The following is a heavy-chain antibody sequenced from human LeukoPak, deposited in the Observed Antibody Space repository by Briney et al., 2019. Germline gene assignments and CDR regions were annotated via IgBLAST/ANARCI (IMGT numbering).Heavy chain of an antibody. CDR1: GGSISSYY. V-gene: IGHV4-4*07. D-gene: IGHD3-16*01. CDR3: TRGGADGYFDY. Sequence: SETLSLTCTVSGGSISSYYWPGSRRPAGKGWGGIGRIYTSGSTNYNPSLKSRVTMSVDTSKNQFSLKLSSVTAADTAVYYYTRGGADGYFDYWGQGTLVTVSS. CDR2: IYTSGST. J-gene: IGHJ4*02.